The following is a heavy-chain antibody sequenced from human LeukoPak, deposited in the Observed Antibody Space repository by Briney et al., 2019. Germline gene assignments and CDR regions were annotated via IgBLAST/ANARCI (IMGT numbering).Heavy chain of an antibody. CDR3: ARMIRDYGDSNWFDP. CDR1: GLTFSRYA. J-gene: IGHJ5*02. D-gene: IGHD4-17*01. Sequence: PGGSLRLSCAASGLTFSRYAMSWVRQAPGKGLEWVSAISGSGGTTYYANSVKGRFTFSRDNSKNTLYLQMNSLRAEDTAIYYCARMIRDYGDSNWFDPWGQGTLVTVSS. V-gene: IGHV3-23*01. CDR2: ISGSGGTT.